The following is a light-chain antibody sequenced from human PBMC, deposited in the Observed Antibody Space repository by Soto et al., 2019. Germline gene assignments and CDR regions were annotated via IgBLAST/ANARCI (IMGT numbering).Light chain of an antibody. CDR3: CSYVGSSTLL. V-gene: IGLV2-23*01. CDR1: SSDVGSHNL. CDR2: EGS. Sequence: QSALTQPASVSGSPGQSITISCTGTSSDVGSHNLVSWYQQYPGKAPKLMIYEGSKRPSGVSNRFSGSKSGNTASLTISGLQAEDEADYYCCSYVGSSTLLFGGGTKVTVL. J-gene: IGLJ2*01.